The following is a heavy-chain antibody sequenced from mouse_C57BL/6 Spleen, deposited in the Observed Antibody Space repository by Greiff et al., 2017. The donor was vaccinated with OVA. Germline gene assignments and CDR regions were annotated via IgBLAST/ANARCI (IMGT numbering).Heavy chain of an antibody. D-gene: IGHD1-1*01. CDR2: IHPSDSDT. CDR3: APSIGRDEGFYAMDY. Sequence: QVQLQQPGAELVKPGASVKVSCKASGYTFTSYWMHWVKQRPGQGLEWIGRIHPSDSDTNYNQKFKGKATLTVDKSSSTAYMQLSSLTSEDSAVYYCAPSIGRDEGFYAMDYWGQGTSVTVSS. CDR1: GYTFTSYW. V-gene: IGHV1-74*01. J-gene: IGHJ4*01.